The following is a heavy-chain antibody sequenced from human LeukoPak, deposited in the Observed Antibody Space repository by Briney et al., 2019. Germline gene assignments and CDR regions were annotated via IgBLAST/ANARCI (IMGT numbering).Heavy chain of an antibody. J-gene: IGHJ4*02. V-gene: IGHV4-39*01. CDR1: GGSISSSSYY. CDR3: ARQVWYSSSSGHFDY. D-gene: IGHD6-6*01. CDR2: IYYSGST. Sequence: SETLSLTCTVSGGSISSSSYYWGWIRQPPGKGLEWIGSIYYSGSTYYNPSLKSRVTISVDTSKNQFSLKLSSVTAADTAVYYCARQVWYSSSSGHFDYWGQGTLVTVSS.